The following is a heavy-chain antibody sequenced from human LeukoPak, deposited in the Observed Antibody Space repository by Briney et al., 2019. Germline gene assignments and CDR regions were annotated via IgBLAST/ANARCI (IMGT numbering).Heavy chain of an antibody. D-gene: IGHD3-16*02. J-gene: IGHJ5*02. CDR3: ARFISGFDP. CDR2: INHSGST. V-gene: IGHV4-34*01. Sequence: SSETLSLTCAVYGGSFSGYYWSWIRQPPGKGLEWIGEINHSGSTNYNPSLKSRVTISVDTSKNQFSLKLSSVTAADTAVYYCARFISGFDPWGQGTLVTVSS. CDR1: GGSFSGYY.